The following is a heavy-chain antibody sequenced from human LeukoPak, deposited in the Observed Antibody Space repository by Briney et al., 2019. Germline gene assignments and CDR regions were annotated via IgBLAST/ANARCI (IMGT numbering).Heavy chain of an antibody. D-gene: IGHD4-23*01. CDR1: GESLNYYY. J-gene: IGHJ4*02. Sequence: SDPLSLTCAVYGESLNYYYWSWIRQSPGKGLEWIGDIFDGKTINYNPSLKSRVTISAATSSQQFSLNLKSVTAADTAVYFCASGAWATRLNSWAQGALVIVSS. CDR3: ASGAWATRLNS. CDR2: IFDGKTI. V-gene: IGHV4-34*12.